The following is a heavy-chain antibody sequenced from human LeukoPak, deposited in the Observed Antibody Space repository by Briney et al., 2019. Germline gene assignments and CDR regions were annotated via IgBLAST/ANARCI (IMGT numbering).Heavy chain of an antibody. Sequence: SETLSLTSAVSGYSTSSGNYWGWIRQPPGKGLEWIGSIYHSGSTYYNPPLKSRVTISVDTTKNQFSLKLSSVTAADTAVYYCAREEDIVVVVAATGWFDPWGQGTLVTVSS. D-gene: IGHD2-15*01. CDR2: IYHSGST. J-gene: IGHJ5*02. CDR3: AREEDIVVVVAATGWFDP. V-gene: IGHV4-38-2*02. CDR1: GYSTSSGNY.